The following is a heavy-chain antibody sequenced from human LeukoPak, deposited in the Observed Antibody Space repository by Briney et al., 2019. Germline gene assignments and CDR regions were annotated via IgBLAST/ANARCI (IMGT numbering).Heavy chain of an antibody. Sequence: SETLSLTCTVYGGSISSYYWSWIRQPPGKGLEWIGYIYYSGSTNYNPSLKSRVTISVDTSKNQFSLKLSSVTAADTAVYYCARGSGWYAYFDLWGRGTLVTVSS. J-gene: IGHJ2*01. D-gene: IGHD6-19*01. CDR1: GGSISSYY. CDR3: ARGSGWYAYFDL. CDR2: IYYSGST. V-gene: IGHV4-59*01.